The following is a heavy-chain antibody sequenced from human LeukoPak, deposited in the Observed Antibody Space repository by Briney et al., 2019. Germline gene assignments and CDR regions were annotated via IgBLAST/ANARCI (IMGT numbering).Heavy chain of an antibody. J-gene: IGHJ3*02. CDR1: GYTLTELS. V-gene: IGHV1-24*01. D-gene: IGHD1-26*01. CDR2: FDPEDGET. CDR3: ATPRARFWLHAFDI. Sequence: ASVKVSCKVSGYTLTELSMHWVRQAPGKGLEWMGGFDPEDGETIYAQKFQGRVTMTEDTCTETAYIELSSLRAEEPAVYYCATPRARFWLHAFDIWGQGAMGTVSS.